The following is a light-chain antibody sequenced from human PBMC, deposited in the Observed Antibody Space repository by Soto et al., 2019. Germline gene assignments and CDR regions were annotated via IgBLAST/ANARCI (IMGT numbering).Light chain of an antibody. Sequence: DIQMTQSPSSLSASVGDRVTITCRTSQTISNSLNWYQQKPGRAPKLLIYAISNLQSGVPSRFSGSGSGTDFTLTISSLHPEDFATYHCQQSYSTPWTFGQGTEVAMK. CDR3: QQSYSTPWT. CDR2: AIS. J-gene: IGKJ1*01. CDR1: QTISNS. V-gene: IGKV1-39*01.